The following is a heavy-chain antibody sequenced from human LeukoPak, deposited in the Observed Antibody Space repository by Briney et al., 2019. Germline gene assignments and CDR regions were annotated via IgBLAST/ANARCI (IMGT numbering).Heavy chain of an antibody. J-gene: IGHJ4*02. Sequence: AGGSLRLSCAASGFTFSSYAMHWVRQAQGKGLEWVSVISGSGGSTYYADSVKGRFTISRDNSRNTLYLQMNSLRAEDTALYYCAKERFSGWYQCFDYWGQGTLVTVSS. CDR1: GFTFSSYA. V-gene: IGHV3-23*01. CDR3: AKERFSGWYQCFDY. D-gene: IGHD6-19*01. CDR2: ISGSGGST.